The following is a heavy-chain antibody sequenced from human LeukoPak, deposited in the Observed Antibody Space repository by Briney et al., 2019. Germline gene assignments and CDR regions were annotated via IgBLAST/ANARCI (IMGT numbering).Heavy chain of an antibody. J-gene: IGHJ4*02. CDR1: GGSISYYY. D-gene: IGHD3-10*01. V-gene: IGHV4-4*07. Sequence: SETLSLTCTVSGGSISYYYWSWIRQPAGKGLELIGRIYSSGSTTYNPSLKSRVTMSVDTAKNQFSLILSSVTAADTAVYYCARDRGDLGNFDYWGQGTLVTVSS. CDR2: IYSSGST. CDR3: ARDRGDLGNFDY.